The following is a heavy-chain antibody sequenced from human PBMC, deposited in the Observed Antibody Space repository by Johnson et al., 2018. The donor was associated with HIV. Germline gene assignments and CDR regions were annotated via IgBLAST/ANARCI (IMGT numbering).Heavy chain of an antibody. D-gene: IGHD4-17*01. CDR1: GFTFSSYA. CDR2: ISYDGRNK. V-gene: IGHV3-30*04. Sequence: QVPLVESGGGVVQPGRSLRLSCAASGFTFSSYAMHWVRQAPGMGLEWVADISYDGRNKYYADSVKGRFTISRDNSKNTLYLQMNSLRAEDTAVYYCESYGDYKSSDAFDIWGQGTMVTVSS. J-gene: IGHJ3*02. CDR3: ESYGDYKSSDAFDI.